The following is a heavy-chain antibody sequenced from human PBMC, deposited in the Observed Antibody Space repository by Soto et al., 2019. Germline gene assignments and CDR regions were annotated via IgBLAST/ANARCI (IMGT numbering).Heavy chain of an antibody. CDR3: ARETGYSSGWRQDY. Sequence: EVQLVESGGGLVQPGGSLRLSCAASGFTFSSYWMHWVRQAPGKGLVWVSRINSDGSSISYADSVKGRFTISRDNAKNTLYLQMNSLRVEDTAVYYCARETGYSSGWRQDYWGQGTLVAVSP. CDR2: INSDGSSI. J-gene: IGHJ4*02. V-gene: IGHV3-74*01. CDR1: GFTFSSYW. D-gene: IGHD6-19*01.